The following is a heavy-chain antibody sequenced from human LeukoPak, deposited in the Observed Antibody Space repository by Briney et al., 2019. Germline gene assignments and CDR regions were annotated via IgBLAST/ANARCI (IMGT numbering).Heavy chain of an antibody. V-gene: IGHV3-30*04. Sequence: QPGRSLRLSCAASGFTLSSYAMHWVRRAPGKGLEWVAVISYDGSNKYYADSVKGRFTISRDNSKNTLYLQMNSLRAEDTAVYYCARGSYNWFDPWGQGTLVTVSS. CDR1: GFTLSSYA. CDR2: ISYDGSNK. J-gene: IGHJ5*02. CDR3: ARGSYNWFDP.